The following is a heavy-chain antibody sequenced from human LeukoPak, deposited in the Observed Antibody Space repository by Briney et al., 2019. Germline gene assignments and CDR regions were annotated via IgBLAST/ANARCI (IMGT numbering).Heavy chain of an antibody. J-gene: IGHJ5*02. CDR2: IYYSGST. V-gene: IGHV4-39*01. D-gene: IGHD6-19*01. Sequence: SETLSLTCTVSGGSIRSSSYYWGWIRQPPGKGLGWIGNIYYSGSTYYNPSLKSRVTVSVDTSKNQFSLELSSVTAADTAVYYCARHGGSPDWFDPWGQGTLVIVSS. CDR1: GGSIRSSSYY. CDR3: ARHGGSPDWFDP.